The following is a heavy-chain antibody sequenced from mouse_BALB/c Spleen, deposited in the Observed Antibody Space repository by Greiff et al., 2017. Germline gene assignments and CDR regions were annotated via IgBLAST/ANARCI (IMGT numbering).Heavy chain of an antibody. V-gene: IGHV5-17*02. CDR1: GFTFSSFG. CDR2: ISSGSSTI. Sequence: EVKLVESGGGLVQPGGSRKLSCAASGFTFSSFGMHWVRQAPEKGLEWVAYISSGSSTIYYADTVKGRFTISRDNPKNTLFLQMTSLRSEDTAMYYCARYYYGSSLYYAMDYWGQGTSVTVSS. D-gene: IGHD1-1*01. CDR3: ARYYYGSSLYYAMDY. J-gene: IGHJ4*01.